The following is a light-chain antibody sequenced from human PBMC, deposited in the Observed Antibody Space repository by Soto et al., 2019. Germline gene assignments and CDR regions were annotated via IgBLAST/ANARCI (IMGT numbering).Light chain of an antibody. CDR2: EVS. Sequence: QSALTQPTSASGSPGQSVTISCTGTSSDVGGYNYLSWDQPRPGKAPKLMIYEVSQRPSGVLDRFSGSKSGNTASLAVSGLQAEDEADYYFSSYAGSNKVVFAGGTKLTVL. CDR3: SSYAGSNKVV. CDR1: SSDVGGYNY. V-gene: IGLV2-8*01. J-gene: IGLJ2*01.